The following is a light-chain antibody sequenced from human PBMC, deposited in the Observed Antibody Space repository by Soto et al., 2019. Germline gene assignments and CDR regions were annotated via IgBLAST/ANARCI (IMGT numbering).Light chain of an antibody. CDR1: QSVGNNY. CDR3: QQYGWSPPIT. Sequence: DIVLTQSPGTLSLSPGKRATLSCWASQSVGNNYLAWYQQKPGQALRLLIYHASSRATGIPDRFSGSGSGTDFTLTISRLEPEDFAVYYCQQYGWSPPITFGQGTRLEIK. J-gene: IGKJ5*01. V-gene: IGKV3-20*01. CDR2: HAS.